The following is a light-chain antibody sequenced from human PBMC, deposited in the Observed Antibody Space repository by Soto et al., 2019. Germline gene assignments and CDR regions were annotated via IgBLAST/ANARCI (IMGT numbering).Light chain of an antibody. CDR2: DAS. Sequence: EIVMTQSPATLSVSPGERATLSCRASQSVSSNLAWYQQKVGQAPKLLIYDASTRATGIPARFSGIGSGTEFTLTISSLQSEDFAVYYCQQYNNWPETFGLGTKVEIK. CDR1: QSVSSN. CDR3: QQYNNWPET. J-gene: IGKJ1*01. V-gene: IGKV3-15*01.